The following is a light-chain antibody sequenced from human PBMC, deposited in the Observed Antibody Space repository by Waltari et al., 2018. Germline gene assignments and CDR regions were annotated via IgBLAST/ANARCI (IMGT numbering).Light chain of an antibody. CDR1: SSDVGGFNY. CDR2: EVS. J-gene: IGLJ1*01. V-gene: IGLV2-14*01. Sequence: QSALTQPASVSGSPGPSITISCTGTSSDVGGFNYVSWYQQYPGKAPNLMIFEVSNRPSGVSNRFSGSKSGNTASLTISGLQAEDEADYYCSSFTSSSVYVFGTGTKVTVL. CDR3: SSFTSSSVYV.